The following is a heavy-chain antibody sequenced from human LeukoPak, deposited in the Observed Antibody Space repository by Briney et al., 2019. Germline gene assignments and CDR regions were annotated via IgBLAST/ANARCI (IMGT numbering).Heavy chain of an antibody. J-gene: IGHJ4*02. Sequence: ASVKVSCKASGYTFTTYYMHWVRQAPGQGLEWMGIINPSGGSTSNAQKFQGRVTMTRDTSTSTVYMEVSSLRSEDTAVYYCARVNGQQLAIDYWGQGTLVTVSS. D-gene: IGHD6-13*01. V-gene: IGHV1-46*01. CDR3: ARVNGQQLAIDY. CDR1: GYTFTTYY. CDR2: INPSGGST.